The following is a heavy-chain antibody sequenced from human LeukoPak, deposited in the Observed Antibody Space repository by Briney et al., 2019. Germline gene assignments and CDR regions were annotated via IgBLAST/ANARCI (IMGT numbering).Heavy chain of an antibody. D-gene: IGHD2-15*01. CDR1: GGSISRFY. CDR2: TFHNGNS. Sequence: PSDTLSLTCTVSGGSISRFYWSWIRQAPGKGLEWIGHTFHNGNSNYNPSLNTRVTLSLDTAKNQFSLKLNSVTAADTAVYYCASTEGYCSGGTCYSMEYFRHWGQGTQVAVSS. CDR3: ASTEGYCSGGTCYSMEYFRH. V-gene: IGHV4-59*07. J-gene: IGHJ1*01.